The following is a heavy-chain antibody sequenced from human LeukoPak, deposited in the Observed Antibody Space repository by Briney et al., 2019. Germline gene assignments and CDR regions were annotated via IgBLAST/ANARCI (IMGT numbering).Heavy chain of an antibody. CDR3: ARGGLRFLAWLPRDQNWFDP. D-gene: IGHD3-3*01. V-gene: IGHV4-30-2*01. CDR1: GGSISSGGYS. CDR2: IYHSGST. Sequence: SETLSLTCAVSGGSISSGGYSWSWIRQPPGKGLEWIGYIYHSGSTYYNPSLKSRVTISVDRSKNQFSLKLSSVTAADTAVYYCARGGLRFLAWLPRDQNWFDPWGQGTLVTVSS. J-gene: IGHJ5*02.